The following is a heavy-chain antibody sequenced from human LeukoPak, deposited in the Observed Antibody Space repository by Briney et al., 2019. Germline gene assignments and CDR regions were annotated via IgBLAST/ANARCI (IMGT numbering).Heavy chain of an antibody. V-gene: IGHV3-7*03. D-gene: IGHD3-3*01. J-gene: IGHJ4*02. CDR2: TKLDGSEK. Sequence: GGSLRLSCAASGFTFSSYSMNWIRQAPGKGLEWVANTKLDGSEKNYVDSVKGRFTISRDNTKNSLYLQMNSLRAEDTAVFYCARDQYDTWSRRGNFDSWGQGTLVIVSS. CDR1: GFTFSSYS. CDR3: ARDQYDTWSRRGNFDS.